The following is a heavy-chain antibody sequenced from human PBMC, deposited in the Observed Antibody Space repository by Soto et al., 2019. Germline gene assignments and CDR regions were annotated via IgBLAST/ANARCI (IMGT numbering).Heavy chain of an antibody. CDR2: IYYSGST. D-gene: IGHD2-21*02. CDR3: ARTHDIVVVTAILGYGMDV. Sequence: SETLSLTCTVSGGSISSSSYYWGWIRQPPGKGLEWIGSIYYSGSTYYNPSLKSRVTISVDKSKNQFSLKLSSVTAADTAVYYCARTHDIVVVTAILGYGMDVWGQGTTVTVSS. J-gene: IGHJ6*02. CDR1: GGSISSSSYY. V-gene: IGHV4-39*07.